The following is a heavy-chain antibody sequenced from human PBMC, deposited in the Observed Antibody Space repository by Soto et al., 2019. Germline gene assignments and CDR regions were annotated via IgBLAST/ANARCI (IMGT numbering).Heavy chain of an antibody. CDR3: ARGRLGPFDI. Sequence: EVQLVESGGGLVQPGGSLRLSCAASGFTLSSDWMHWVRQVPGKGLVWVSGINNDGRVTRYADSVKGRFTISRDNAKNTLSLQMSSLRADDTAVYYCARGRLGPFDIWGQGTMVIVSS. J-gene: IGHJ3*02. CDR1: GFTLSSDW. CDR2: INNDGRVT. V-gene: IGHV3-74*01. D-gene: IGHD3-16*01.